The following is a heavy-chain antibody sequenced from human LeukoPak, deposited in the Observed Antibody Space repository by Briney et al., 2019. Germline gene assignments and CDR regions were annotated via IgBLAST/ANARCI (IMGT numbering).Heavy chain of an antibody. D-gene: IGHD6-13*01. CDR1: GFTFSSYA. V-gene: IGHV3-30-3*01. Sequence: PGRSLRLSCAASGFTFSSYAMHWVRQAPGKGLEWVAVISYDGSNKYYADSVKGRFTISRDNSKNTLYLQMNSLRAEDTAVYYCVAAAKGDFDYWGQGTLVTVSS. J-gene: IGHJ4*02. CDR3: VAAAKGDFDY. CDR2: ISYDGSNK.